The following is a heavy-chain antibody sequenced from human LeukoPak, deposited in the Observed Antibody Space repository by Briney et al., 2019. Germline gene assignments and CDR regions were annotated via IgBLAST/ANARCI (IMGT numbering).Heavy chain of an antibody. J-gene: IGHJ5*02. CDR1: GGSISSGGYY. CDR3: ARPYYYDSRIDP. Sequence: SETLSLTCTVSGGSISSGGYYWSWIRQPPGRGLEWIGSIYYSGSTYYNPSLKSRVTISVDTPKNQLSLKLTSVTAADTAVYYCARPYYYDSRIDPWGQGTLVTVSS. D-gene: IGHD3-22*01. V-gene: IGHV4-30-4*08. CDR2: IYYSGST.